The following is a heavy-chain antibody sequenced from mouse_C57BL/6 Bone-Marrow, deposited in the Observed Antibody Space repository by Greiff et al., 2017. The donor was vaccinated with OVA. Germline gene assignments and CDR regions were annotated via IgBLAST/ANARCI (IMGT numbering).Heavy chain of an antibody. D-gene: IGHD2-5*01. Sequence: QVQLQQSGAELARPGASVKLSCKASGYTFTSYGISWVKQRTGQGLEWIGEIYPRSGNTYYNDKFKGKATLTADKSSSTAYMELRSLTSEDSAVYFCARRKSNYHYWGQGTTLTVSS. CDR3: ARRKSNYHY. CDR2: IYPRSGNT. CDR1: GYTFTSYG. J-gene: IGHJ2*01. V-gene: IGHV1-81*01.